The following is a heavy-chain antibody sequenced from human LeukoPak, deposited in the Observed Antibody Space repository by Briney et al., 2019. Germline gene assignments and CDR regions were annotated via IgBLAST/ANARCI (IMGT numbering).Heavy chain of an antibody. CDR1: GFTFSSYG. CDR2: ISDDGSNK. J-gene: IGHJ4*02. D-gene: IGHD3-22*01. CDR3: AKDLENYYDSSGYVDY. Sequence: PGGSLRLSCAASGFTFSSYGMHWVRHAPGKGLEWVAAISDDGSNKYYADSVKGRFTISRDNSKNTVYLQMNSLRAEDTAVYYCAKDLENYYDSSGYVDYWGQGTLVTVSS. V-gene: IGHV3-30*18.